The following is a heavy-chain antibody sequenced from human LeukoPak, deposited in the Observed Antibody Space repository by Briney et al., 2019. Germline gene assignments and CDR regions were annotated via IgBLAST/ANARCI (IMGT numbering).Heavy chain of an antibody. J-gene: IGHJ4*02. CDR3: AKEGYCSGGSCYGSPSFDY. V-gene: IGHV3-23*01. CDR1: GFTFGIYA. Sequence: PGGSLRLSCAASGFTFGIYAMSWVRQAPGKGLEWVSAISGSGGSTYYADSVKGRFTISRDNSKNTLYLQMNSLRAEDTAVYYCAKEGYCSGGSCYGSPSFDYWGQGTPVTVSS. D-gene: IGHD2-15*01. CDR2: ISGSGGST.